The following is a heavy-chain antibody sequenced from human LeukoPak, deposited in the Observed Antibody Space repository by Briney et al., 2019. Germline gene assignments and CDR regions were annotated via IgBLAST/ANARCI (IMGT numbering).Heavy chain of an antibody. CDR1: GYTFTSYG. D-gene: IGHD6-19*01. CDR2: ISAYNGNT. J-gene: IGHJ4*02. V-gene: IGHV1-18*01. Sequence: GASVKVSCKASGYTFTSYGISWVRQAPGQGLEWMGWISAYNGNTNYAQKLQGRVTMTTDTSTSTAYMELRSLRSDDTAVYYCARDYIAVAEGAFDYWGQGTLVTVSS. CDR3: ARDYIAVAEGAFDY.